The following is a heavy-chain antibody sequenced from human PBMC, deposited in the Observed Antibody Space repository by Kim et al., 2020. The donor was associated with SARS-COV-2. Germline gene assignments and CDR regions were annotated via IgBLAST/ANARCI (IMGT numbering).Heavy chain of an antibody. V-gene: IGHV1-69*01. D-gene: IGHD3-22*01. J-gene: IGHJ4*02. CDR3: ARDSAFGSSGHYQGY. Sequence: AQKVQGRVTITADESTSPAYMELSSLRSEDTAVYYCARDSAFGSSGHYQGYWGQGTLVTVSS.